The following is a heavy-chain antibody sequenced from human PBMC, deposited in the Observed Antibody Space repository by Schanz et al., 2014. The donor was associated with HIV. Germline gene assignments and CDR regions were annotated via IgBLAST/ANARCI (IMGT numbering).Heavy chain of an antibody. CDR1: GFGFSSYS. CDR2: IWYDGSNK. CDR3: ARSPDWAGTDAFDI. D-gene: IGHD6-19*01. J-gene: IGHJ3*02. V-gene: IGHV3-33*08. Sequence: QVLLVESGGGLVKPGGSLRLSCAASGFGFSSYSINWVRQAPGKGLEWVAVIWYDGSNKYYADSVKGRFTISRDNPKNTLYLQMNSLRAEDTAIYYCARSPDWAGTDAFDIWGQGTTVTVSS.